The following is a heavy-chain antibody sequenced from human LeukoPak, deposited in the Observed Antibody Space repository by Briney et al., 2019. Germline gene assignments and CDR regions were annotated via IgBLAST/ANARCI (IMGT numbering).Heavy chain of an antibody. CDR1: GGSISSSSYY. D-gene: IGHD3-9*01. CDR3: ARHFTILVLDY. Sequence: PSETLSLTCTVSGGSISSSSYYWGWIRQPPGKGLEWIGSIYYSGSTYYNPSLKSRVTISVDTSKNQFSLKLSSVTAADTAVYYCARHFTILVLDYWGQGTLVTVSS. J-gene: IGHJ4*02. V-gene: IGHV4-39*01. CDR2: IYYSGST.